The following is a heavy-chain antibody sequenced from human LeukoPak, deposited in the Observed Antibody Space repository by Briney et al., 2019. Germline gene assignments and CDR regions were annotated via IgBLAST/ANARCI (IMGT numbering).Heavy chain of an antibody. D-gene: IGHD6-13*01. CDR3: ARGGSYSSSWYGVD. CDR2: IIPIFGTA. J-gene: IGHJ4*02. V-gene: IGHV1-69*13. Sequence: GASVKVSCKASGGTFSSYAISWVRQAPGQGLEWMGGIIPIFGTANYAQKFQGRVTITADESTSTAYMELRSLRSEDTAVYYCARGGSYSSSWYGVDWGQGTLVSVSS. CDR1: GGTFSSYA.